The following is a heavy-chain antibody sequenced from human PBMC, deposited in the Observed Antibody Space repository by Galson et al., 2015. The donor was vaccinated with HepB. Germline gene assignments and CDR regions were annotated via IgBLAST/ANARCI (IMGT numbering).Heavy chain of an antibody. CDR1: GFTFTNYA. J-gene: IGHJ4*02. CDR3: AKAFWEHYDNRVFDS. CDR2: ISNGGGRS. D-gene: IGHD1-26*01. V-gene: IGHV3-23*01. Sequence: SLRLSCAASGFTFTNYAMSWVRQAPGKGLEWVSSISNGGGRSFYADSVKGRFTVSRDNSNKMLHLQMNSLRAEDTAIYYCAKAFWEHYDNRVFDSWGQGTLVTVSS.